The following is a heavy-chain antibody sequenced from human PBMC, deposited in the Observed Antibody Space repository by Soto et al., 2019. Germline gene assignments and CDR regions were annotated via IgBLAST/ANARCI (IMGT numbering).Heavy chain of an antibody. Sequence: LSLTCTVSGGSISSYYWSWIRQPPGKGLEWIGYIYYSGSTNYNPSLKSRVTISVDTSKNQFSLKLSSVTAADTAVYYCASLAYCGGDCYSYFFDYWGQGTLVTVSS. CDR1: GGSISSYY. J-gene: IGHJ4*02. CDR3: ASLAYCGGDCYSYFFDY. V-gene: IGHV4-59*01. CDR2: IYYSGST. D-gene: IGHD2-21*02.